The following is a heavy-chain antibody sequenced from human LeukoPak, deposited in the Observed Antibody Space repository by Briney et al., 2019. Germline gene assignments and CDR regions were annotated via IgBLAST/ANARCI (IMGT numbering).Heavy chain of an antibody. D-gene: IGHD6-6*01. CDR2: INQSGRT. J-gene: IGHJ4*02. Sequence: PSDTLSLTCGVYGESSRGYFWNWLRQSPEKGLEWIGEINQSGRTDLNPASNSRVTILVDTSKKQFSLRLTSVTAADTAVYYCASRSLTIAAARCFDNWGPGTPVLVSS. CDR3: ASRSLTIAAARCFDN. CDR1: GESSRGYF. V-gene: IGHV4-34*01.